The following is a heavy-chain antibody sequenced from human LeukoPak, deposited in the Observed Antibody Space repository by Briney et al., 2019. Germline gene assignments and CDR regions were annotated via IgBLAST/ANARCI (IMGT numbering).Heavy chain of an antibody. CDR1: GGSISSGYY. CDR3: ARDIAAAGQAHDAFDI. J-gene: IGHJ3*02. CDR2: IYYSGNA. V-gene: IGHV4-31*03. D-gene: IGHD6-13*01. Sequence: PSETLSLTCTVSGGSISSGYYWSWIRQHPGKGLEWIGYIYYSGNAFYNPSLKSRVTISVDTSKNQFSLKLSSVTAADMAVYYCARDIAAAGQAHDAFDIWGQGTMVTVSS.